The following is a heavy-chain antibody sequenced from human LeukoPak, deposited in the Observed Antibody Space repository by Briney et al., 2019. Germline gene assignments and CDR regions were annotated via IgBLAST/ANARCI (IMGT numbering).Heavy chain of an antibody. CDR1: GFNFSNYG. V-gene: IGHV3-33*01. CDR3: ARDSGFGELVTYYFDY. Sequence: PGGSLRLSCAASGFNFSNYGMHWVRQVPGTGLEWVAVIWYDGNTKYYANYVKGRFTVSRDNSKNTLYLQMNILRPEDTAIYYCARDSGFGELVTYYFDYWGQGTLVTASS. J-gene: IGHJ4*02. CDR2: IWYDGNTK. D-gene: IGHD3-10*01.